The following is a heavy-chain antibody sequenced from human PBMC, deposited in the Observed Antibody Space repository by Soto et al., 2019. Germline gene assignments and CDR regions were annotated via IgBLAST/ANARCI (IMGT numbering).Heavy chain of an antibody. CDR1: GFTFSSYA. Sequence: EVQLVESGGGLVQPGGSLRLSCAASGFTFSSYAMHWVRQAPGKGLEYVSVITGNGGNTYYANSVKGRFTVSRDNSKNTLYLQMGSLRAEDTGVYYCARITSVHYFDYWGQGTLVTVSS. V-gene: IGHV3-64*01. D-gene: IGHD1-20*01. CDR2: ITGNGGNT. J-gene: IGHJ4*02. CDR3: ARITSVHYFDY.